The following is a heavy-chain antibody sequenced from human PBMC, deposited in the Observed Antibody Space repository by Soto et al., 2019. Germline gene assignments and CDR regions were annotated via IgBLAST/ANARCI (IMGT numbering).Heavy chain of an antibody. CDR1: GVSISSGNW. Sequence: SETLSLTCAVSGVSISSGNWWTWVRQTPQRGLEYIGEIFHDGTANYYPSFERRVAISVDTSKNQFSLKLTSVTAADTAIYFCARLVYDTRLNYMYCDFWGQGALVTVSS. J-gene: IGHJ4*02. CDR2: IFHDGTA. V-gene: IGHV4-4*02. CDR3: ARLVYDTRLNYMYCDF. D-gene: IGHD3-10*01.